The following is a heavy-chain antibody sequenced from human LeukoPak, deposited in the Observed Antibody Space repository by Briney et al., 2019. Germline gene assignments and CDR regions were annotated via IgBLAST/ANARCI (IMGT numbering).Heavy chain of an antibody. D-gene: IGHD3-16*01. J-gene: IGHJ5*02. Sequence: ASVKVSCKASGYTFTSYAMNWVRQAPGQGLEWMGWINTNTGNPTYAQGFTGRFVFSLDTSVSTAYLQISSLKAEDTAVYYCARDGGHAPSLDNWFDPWGQGTLVTVSS. CDR3: ARDGGHAPSLDNWFDP. V-gene: IGHV7-4-1*02. CDR1: GYTFTSYA. CDR2: INTNTGNP.